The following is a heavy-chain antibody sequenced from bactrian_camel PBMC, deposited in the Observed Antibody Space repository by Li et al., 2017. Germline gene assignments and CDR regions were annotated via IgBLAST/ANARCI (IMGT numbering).Heavy chain of an antibody. V-gene: IGHV3S53*01. CDR1: SGTYTYNC. D-gene: IGHD5*01. CDR2: IESDGTT. J-gene: IGHJ4*01. Sequence: QLVESGGGSVQTGGSLRLSRTASSGTYTYNCIGWFHQAPGKEREGVATIESDGTTSYAESVKGRFTISIDNAKNTLYLQMNSLRADDTAMYYCAIGLFADFGLGRGTQVTVS.